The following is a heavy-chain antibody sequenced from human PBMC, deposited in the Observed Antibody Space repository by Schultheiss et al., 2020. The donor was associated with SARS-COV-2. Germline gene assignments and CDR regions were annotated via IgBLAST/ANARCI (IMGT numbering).Heavy chain of an antibody. CDR3: ARWGGEYCTSTSCYYD. CDR1: GGSISSSNW. D-gene: IGHD2-2*01. V-gene: IGHV4-4*02. Sequence: SETLSLTCAVSGGSISSSNWWSWVRQPPGKGLEWIGEIYHSGSTNYNPSLKSRVTISVDTAKNQFSLKLSSVTAADTAVYYCARWGGEYCTSTSCYYDWGQGTLVTVSS. CDR2: IYHSGST. J-gene: IGHJ4*02.